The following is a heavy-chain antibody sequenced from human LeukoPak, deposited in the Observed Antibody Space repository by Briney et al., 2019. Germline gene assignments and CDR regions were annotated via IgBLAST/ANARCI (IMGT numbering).Heavy chain of an antibody. Sequence: GGSLRLSCVASGFTFTKCAMSWIRQAPGKGLEWVAIITATGDTAYYADSVKGRFTISRDNSRNTVYMQMDSLRAEDTAIYYCAGDRNSDWYSPLDYWGQGSQVAVSP. CDR2: ITATGDTA. V-gene: IGHV3-23*01. D-gene: IGHD6-19*01. J-gene: IGHJ4*02. CDR1: GFTFTKCA. CDR3: AGDRNSDWYSPLDY.